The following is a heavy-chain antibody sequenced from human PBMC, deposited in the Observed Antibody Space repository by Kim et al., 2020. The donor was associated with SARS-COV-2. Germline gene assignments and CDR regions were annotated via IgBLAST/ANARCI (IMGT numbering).Heavy chain of an antibody. CDR3: TTDSIVVPAAIQLYYYYGMDV. J-gene: IGHJ6*02. CDR2: IKSKTDGGTT. V-gene: IGHV3-15*01. Sequence: GGSLRLSCAASGFTFSNAWISWVRQAPGKGLEWVGRIKSKTDGGTTDYAAPVKGRFTISRDDSKNTLYLQMNSLKTEETAVYYCTTDSIVVPAAIQLYYYYGMDVWGQGTTVTVSS. CDR1: GFTFSNAW. D-gene: IGHD2-2*01.